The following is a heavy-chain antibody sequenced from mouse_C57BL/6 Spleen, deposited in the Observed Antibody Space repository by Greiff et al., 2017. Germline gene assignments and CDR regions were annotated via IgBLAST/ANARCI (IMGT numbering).Heavy chain of an antibody. J-gene: IGHJ3*01. D-gene: IGHD1-1*01. CDR2: IDPSDSYT. V-gene: IGHV1-50*01. CDR1: GYTFTSYW. CDR3: ARGGLLGGFAY. Sequence: VQLQQPGAELVKPGASVKLSCKASGYTFTSYWMQWVKQRPGQGLEWIGEIDPSDSYTNYNQKFKGKATLTVDTSSSTAYMQLSSLTSEDSAVYYCARGGLLGGFAYWGQGTLVTVSA.